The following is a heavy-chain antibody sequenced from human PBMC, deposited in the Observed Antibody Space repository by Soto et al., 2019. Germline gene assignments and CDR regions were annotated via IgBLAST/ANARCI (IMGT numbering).Heavy chain of an antibody. D-gene: IGHD3-10*01. V-gene: IGHV3-21*01. CDR3: ARDKWEFGLLAMVRGVIHYHYYGMDV. CDR1: GFTFSSYS. CDR2: ISSSSSYI. J-gene: IGHJ6*02. Sequence: GGSLRLSCAASGFTFSSYSMNWVRQAPGKGLEWVSSISSSSSYIYYADSVKGRFTISRDNAKNSLYLQMNSLRAEDTAVYYCARDKWEFGLLAMVRGVIHYHYYGMDVWGQGTTVTVSS.